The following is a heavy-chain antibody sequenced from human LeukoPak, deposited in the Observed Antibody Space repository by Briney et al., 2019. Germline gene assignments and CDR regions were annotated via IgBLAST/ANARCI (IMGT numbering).Heavy chain of an antibody. CDR2: IIPIFGTA. V-gene: IGHV1-69*01. D-gene: IGHD6-19*01. J-gene: IGHJ3*02. CDR3: ARDLVAVAGTGDDAFDI. CDR1: GGTFSSYA. Sequence: SVRVSCKASGGTFSSYAISWVRQAPGQGLEWMGGIIPIFGTANYAQKFQGRVTITADESTSTAYMELSSLRSEDTAVYYCARDLVAVAGTGDDAFDIWGQGTMVTVSS.